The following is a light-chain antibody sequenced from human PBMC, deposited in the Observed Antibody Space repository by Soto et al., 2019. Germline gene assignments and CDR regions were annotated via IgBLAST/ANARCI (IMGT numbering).Light chain of an antibody. J-gene: IGKJ1*01. V-gene: IGKV3-20*01. Sequence: EIVLTQSPGTLSLSPGERATLSCRASQSVSSSYLAWYQQKPGQAPRPLIYGASSMAIGIPDRFSGRGSGTDFTLTISRLEPEDFAVYYCQQYGSSPWTFGQGTKVEIK. CDR1: QSVSSSY. CDR3: QQYGSSPWT. CDR2: GAS.